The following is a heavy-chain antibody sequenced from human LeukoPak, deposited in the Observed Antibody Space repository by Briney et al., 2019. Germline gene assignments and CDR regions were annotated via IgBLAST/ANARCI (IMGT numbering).Heavy chain of an antibody. Sequence: GESLQISCQGSGYSFTSYWIGWVRQMPGKGLEWMGIIYPGDSDTRYSPSFQGQVTISADKSISTAYLQWSSLKASDTAMYYCARPYYYGSGSKSKDYGMDVWGQGTTVTVSS. CDR3: ARPYYYGSGSKSKDYGMDV. V-gene: IGHV5-51*01. J-gene: IGHJ6*02. D-gene: IGHD3-10*01. CDR1: GYSFTSYW. CDR2: IYPGDSDT.